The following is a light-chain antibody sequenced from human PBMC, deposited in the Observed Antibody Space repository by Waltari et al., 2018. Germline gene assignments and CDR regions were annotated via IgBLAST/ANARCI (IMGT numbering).Light chain of an antibody. CDR1: SSNIESNT. V-gene: IGLV1-44*01. CDR3: AAWDDSLNGWV. J-gene: IGLJ3*02. Sequence: QSVLTQPPSASGTPGQRVTIPCSGSSSNIESNTVNWFQQLPGTAPKLLIYGNSQRPSGVPDRLSGSKSGTSASLAISGLQSEDEADYYCAAWDDSLNGWVFGGGTKLTVL. CDR2: GNS.